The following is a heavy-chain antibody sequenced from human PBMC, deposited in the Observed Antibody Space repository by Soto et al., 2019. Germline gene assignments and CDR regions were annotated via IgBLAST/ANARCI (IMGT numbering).Heavy chain of an antibody. CDR3: ARSGAKPGWFDP. CDR2: TYFRSKWYN. CDR1: GDSVSSNSAT. J-gene: IGHJ5*02. Sequence: QVQLQQSGPGLVKPSQTLSLTCAISGDSVSSNSATWNWIRQSSSRGLEWLGRTYFRSKWYNDYALSGESRIPPXPXSSRNQFSLHLNSVTLEDTAVYYCARSGAKPGWFDPWGQGTLVTVSS. D-gene: IGHD2-15*01. V-gene: IGHV6-1*01.